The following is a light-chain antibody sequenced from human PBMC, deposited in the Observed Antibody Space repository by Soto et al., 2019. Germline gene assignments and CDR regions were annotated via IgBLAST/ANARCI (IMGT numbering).Light chain of an antibody. J-gene: IGKJ5*01. CDR2: DAN. V-gene: IGKV1D-12*01. CDR3: QQADSFPIA. Sequence: DIQMTQSPSSVSASVGDRVIITCRACQGIKSWLAWFQQKPGNAPKLLIYDANTLQSGVPSRFSGSGSGTDFILTISSLQPEDCATYYCQQADSFPIAFGQGTRLEIK. CDR1: QGIKSW.